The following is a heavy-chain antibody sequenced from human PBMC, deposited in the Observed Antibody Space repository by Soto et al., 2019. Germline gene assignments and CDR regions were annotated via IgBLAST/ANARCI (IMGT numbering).Heavy chain of an antibody. CDR3: ARGSRYCSTSMCFSGVTWFDP. V-gene: IGHV1-18*04. J-gene: IGHJ5*02. CDR1: GYTFTTYG. Sequence: QVHLEQSGAEVKKPGASVKVSCKASGYTFTTYGISWVRQAPGQGLEWMGWISSYNGNKNYAKKVQGRVTMTTDTTTSTTYLELRSLTSDDTAVYYCARGSRYCSTSMCFSGVTWFDPWGQGTLVTVSS. CDR2: ISSYNGNK. D-gene: IGHD2-2*01.